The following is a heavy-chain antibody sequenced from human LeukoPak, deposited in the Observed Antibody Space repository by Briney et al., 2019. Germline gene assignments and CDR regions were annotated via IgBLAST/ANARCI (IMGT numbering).Heavy chain of an antibody. V-gene: IGHV3-23*01. Sequence: GGSLRLSWEASGFTFGSHAMYWVRQAPGKGLEWVAGIFGSGGSPHYADPVKGRFTISRDNSRNTVYLQINSLRAENTAVYYCGKTTVGYSSGQKPAWPVDYWGQGTLVTVSS. D-gene: IGHD5-18*01. CDR2: IFGSGGSP. CDR1: GFTFGSHA. J-gene: IGHJ4*02. CDR3: GKTTVGYSSGQKPAWPVDY.